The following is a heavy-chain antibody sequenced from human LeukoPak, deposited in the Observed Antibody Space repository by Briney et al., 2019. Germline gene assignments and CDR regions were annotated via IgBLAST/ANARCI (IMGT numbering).Heavy chain of an antibody. CDR3: ARVIGYCSGGSCYPHNWFDP. Sequence: SETLSLTCTVSGGSLSSGGYYWSWIRQHPGKGLEWIGYIYYSGSTYYNPSLKSRVTISVDTSKNQFSLKLSSVTAADTAVYYCARVIGYCSGGSCYPHNWFDPWGQGTLVTVSS. V-gene: IGHV4-31*03. CDR2: IYYSGST. D-gene: IGHD2-15*01. J-gene: IGHJ5*02. CDR1: GGSLSSGGYY.